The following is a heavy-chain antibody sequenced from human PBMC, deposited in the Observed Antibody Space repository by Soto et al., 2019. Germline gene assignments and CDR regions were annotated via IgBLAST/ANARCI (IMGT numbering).Heavy chain of an antibody. Sequence: EVQLVESGGGLVQPGGSLRLSCAAAGFSFSDYWMSWVRQPPGKGLEWVANIKHDGGEKYYVDSVKGRFTISRDNAKSSMYLQMNSLRAEDTAIYYCARSRAGRTAASYYDYMDVWGKGTTVTVSS. V-gene: IGHV3-7*01. CDR3: ARSRAGRTAASYYDYMDV. CDR1: GFSFSDYW. CDR2: IKHDGGEK. D-gene: IGHD2-2*01. J-gene: IGHJ6*03.